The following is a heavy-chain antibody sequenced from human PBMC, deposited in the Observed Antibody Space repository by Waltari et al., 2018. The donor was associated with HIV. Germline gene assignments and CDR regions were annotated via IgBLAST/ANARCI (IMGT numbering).Heavy chain of an antibody. D-gene: IGHD3-22*01. CDR2: IYTSGST. CDR3: ARDERYYDSSGYFNWFDP. J-gene: IGHJ5*02. Sequence: QVQLQESGPGLVKPSQTLSLTCTVSGGSISSGRYYWSWSRQPAGQGLEWIGRIYTSGSTNYNPSLKSRVTISVDTSKNQFSLKLSSVTAADTAVYYCARDERYYDSSGYFNWFDPWGQGTLVTVSS. CDR1: GGSISSGRYY. V-gene: IGHV4-61*02.